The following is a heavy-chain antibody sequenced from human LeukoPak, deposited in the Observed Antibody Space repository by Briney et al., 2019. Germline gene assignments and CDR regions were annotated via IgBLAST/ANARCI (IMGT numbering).Heavy chain of an antibody. Sequence: GGSLRLSCAASGFSFSSFAMSWVRQAAGKGLEWVSAISGSGGSTYYADSVLGRFTISRDNAKNSLYLQMNSLRAEDTALYYCIVALEGDWGQGTLVTVSS. J-gene: IGHJ4*02. V-gene: IGHV3-23*01. CDR2: ISGSGGST. CDR1: GFSFSSFA. D-gene: IGHD1-1*01. CDR3: IVALEGD.